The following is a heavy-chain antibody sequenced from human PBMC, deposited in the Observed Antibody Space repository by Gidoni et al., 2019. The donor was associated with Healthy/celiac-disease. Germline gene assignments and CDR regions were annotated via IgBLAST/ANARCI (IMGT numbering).Heavy chain of an antibody. V-gene: IGHV3-23*01. J-gene: IGHJ4*02. CDR1: GFTFSSYA. CDR2: FSVSGGST. Sequence: EVQLLESGGGWVQPGGSLRLSCAASGFTFSSYAMSLVRQAPGKGLEWVSAFSVSGGSTYYADSVKGRFTISRDNSKNTLYLQMNSLRAEDTAVYYCAKELSGEYYFDYWGQGTLVTVSS. CDR3: AKELSGEYYFDY.